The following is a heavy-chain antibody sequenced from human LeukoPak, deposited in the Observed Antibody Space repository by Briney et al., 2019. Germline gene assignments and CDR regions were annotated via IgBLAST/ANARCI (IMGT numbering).Heavy chain of an antibody. CDR1: GFKFSNFS. CDR3: ARAIASYGDSAY. Sequence: GGSLRLSCAASGFKFSNFSMGWVRQAPGKGLEWLSYITSTSSATYYADSLQGRFTISRDNAKNSLYLQINSLRADDTAVYYCARAIASYGDSAYWGQGTLVTVSS. D-gene: IGHD5-18*01. CDR2: ITSTSSAT. J-gene: IGHJ4*02. V-gene: IGHV3-48*04.